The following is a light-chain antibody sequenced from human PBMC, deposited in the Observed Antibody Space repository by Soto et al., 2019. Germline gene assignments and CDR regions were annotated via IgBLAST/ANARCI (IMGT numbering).Light chain of an antibody. CDR2: DVT. Sequence: QSALTQPRSVSGSPGQSVTISCTGTSSEVGGYNYVSWYEQHPVKAPKLMVYDVTKRPSGVPDRFSGSKSGNTASMAISELQGEAEADSDCCSCAGSSIVVFGSGTKVTVL. J-gene: IGLJ1*01. V-gene: IGLV2-11*01. CDR1: SSEVGGYNY. CDR3: CSCAGSSIVV.